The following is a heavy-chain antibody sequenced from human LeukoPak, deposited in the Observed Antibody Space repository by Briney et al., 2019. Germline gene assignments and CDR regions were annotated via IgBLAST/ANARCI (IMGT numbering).Heavy chain of an antibody. D-gene: IGHD1-26*01. V-gene: IGHV1-8*01. CDR3: ARGRRVGATISVY. CDR2: MNPNSGNT. CDR1: GYTFTSYD. Sequence: ASVKVSCKASGYTFTSYDINWVRQATGQGLEWMGWMNPNSGNTGYAQKFQGRVTMTRNTSISTAYMELNSLRSGDTAVYYCARGRRVGATISVYWGQGTLVTVSS. J-gene: IGHJ4*02.